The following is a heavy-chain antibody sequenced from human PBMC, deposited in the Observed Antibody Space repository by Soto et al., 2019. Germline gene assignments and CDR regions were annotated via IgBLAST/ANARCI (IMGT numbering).Heavy chain of an antibody. CDR2: INHSGST. J-gene: IGHJ4*02. CDR3: ALQSFGGVIVDY. CDR1: GGSFSGYY. D-gene: IGHD3-16*02. Sequence: SETLSLTCAVYGGSFSGYYWSWIRQPPGKGLEWIGEINHSGSTNYNPSLKSRVTISVDTSKNQFSLKLSSVTAADTAVYYCALQSFGGVIVDYWGQGTLVTVSS. V-gene: IGHV4-34*01.